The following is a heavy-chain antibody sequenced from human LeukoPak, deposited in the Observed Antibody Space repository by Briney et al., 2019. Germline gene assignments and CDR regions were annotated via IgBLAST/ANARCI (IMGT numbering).Heavy chain of an antibody. D-gene: IGHD6-13*01. J-gene: IGHJ5*02. CDR1: GFTFSSYS. CDR2: ISSGSSYI. V-gene: IGHV3-21*01. CDR3: ARDGEVPGIAAAGNWFDP. Sequence: GGSLRLSCAASGFTFSSYSMNWVRQAPGKGLEWVSSISSGSSYIYYADSVKGRFTISRDNAKNSLYLQMNSLRAEDTAVYYCARDGEVPGIAAAGNWFDPWGQGTLVTVSS.